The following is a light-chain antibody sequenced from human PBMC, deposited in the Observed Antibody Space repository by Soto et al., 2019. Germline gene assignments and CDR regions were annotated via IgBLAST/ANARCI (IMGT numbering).Light chain of an antibody. Sequence: EVVMTHSPATLSVSPGERATLSCRASQSVSSNLAWYQQKPGQAPRLLIYGASTRATGIPARFSGSGSGTEFTLTISSLQPEDFAVYYCQQYNNWPLTFGGGTKVDIK. V-gene: IGKV3-15*01. CDR2: GAS. J-gene: IGKJ4*01. CDR1: QSVSSN. CDR3: QQYNNWPLT.